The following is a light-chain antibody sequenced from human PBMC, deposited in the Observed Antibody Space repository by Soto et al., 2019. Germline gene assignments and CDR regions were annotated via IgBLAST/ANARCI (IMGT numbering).Light chain of an antibody. CDR1: QSISSY. V-gene: IGKV1-39*01. CDR3: QQSYSTPLT. J-gene: IGKJ4*01. CDR2: AAS. Sequence: VXDRVTITCRASQSISSYLNWYQQKPGKAPKLLIYAASSLQSGVPSRFSGSGSGTDFTLTISSLQPEDFATYYCQQSYSTPLTFGGGTKVDIK.